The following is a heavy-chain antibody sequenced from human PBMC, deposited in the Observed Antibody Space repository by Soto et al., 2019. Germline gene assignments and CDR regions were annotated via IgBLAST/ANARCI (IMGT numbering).Heavy chain of an antibody. J-gene: IGHJ6*03. CDR1: GFTFSNAW. Sequence: GESLKISCAASGFTFSNAWMSWVRQAPGKGLEWVGRIKSKTDGGTTDYAAPVKGRFTIERDDSKNTLYLQMNSLKTEDTAVYYCTTEDFWSGYGRLGMSDYYYYYYMDVWGKGTTVTVSS. D-gene: IGHD3-3*01. CDR2: IKSKTDGGTT. CDR3: TTEDFWSGYGRLGMSDYYYYYYMDV. V-gene: IGHV3-15*01.